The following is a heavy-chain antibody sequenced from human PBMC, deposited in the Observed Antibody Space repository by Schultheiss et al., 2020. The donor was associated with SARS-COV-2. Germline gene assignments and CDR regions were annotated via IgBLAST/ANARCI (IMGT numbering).Heavy chain of an antibody. V-gene: IGHV3-23*01. CDR2: ISGSGGNT. Sequence: GGSLRLSCAASGFTFSSYAMSWVRQAPGKGLEWVSAISGSGGNTYYADSVKGRFTISRDNSKNTLYLQMNSLRAEDTAVYYCARGEGDYSYYYYMDVWGKGTTVTVSS. D-gene: IGHD2-21*02. CDR3: ARGEGDYSYYYYMDV. J-gene: IGHJ6*03. CDR1: GFTFSSYA.